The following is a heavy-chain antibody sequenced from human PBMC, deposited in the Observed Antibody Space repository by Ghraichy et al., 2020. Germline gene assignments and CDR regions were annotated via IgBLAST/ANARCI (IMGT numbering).Heavy chain of an antibody. CDR3: AKGAAVTSNLDY. CDR2: ITSSGSNT. CDR1: GFTFNNYA. Sequence: GGSLRLSCAASGFTFNNYAMYWVRQAPGKGLEWVSGITSSGSNTYYADSVRGRFTISRDNPKNTLYLQMNSLRAVDTALYYCAKGAAVTSNLDYWGQGTLVTVSS. D-gene: IGHD4-17*01. J-gene: IGHJ4*02. V-gene: IGHV3-23*01.